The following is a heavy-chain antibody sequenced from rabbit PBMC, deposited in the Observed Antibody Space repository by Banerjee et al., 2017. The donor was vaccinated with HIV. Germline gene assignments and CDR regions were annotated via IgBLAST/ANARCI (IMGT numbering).Heavy chain of an antibody. D-gene: IGHD1-1*01. CDR1: GVSFSISSY. CDR2: IDAGSSGFT. Sequence: QSLEESGGDLVKPGASLTLTCTASGVSFSISSYMCWVRQAPGKGLEWIACIDAGSSGFTYFATWAKGRFAISKTSSTTVTLQMTRLTAADTATYFCARDTSSSFSSYGMDLRGPGTLVTDS. J-gene: IGHJ6*01. CDR3: ARDTSSSFSSYGMDL. V-gene: IGHV1S40*01.